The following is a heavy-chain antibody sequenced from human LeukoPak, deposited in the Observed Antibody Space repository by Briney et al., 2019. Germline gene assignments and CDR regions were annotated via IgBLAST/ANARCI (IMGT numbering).Heavy chain of an antibody. J-gene: IGHJ4*02. Sequence: SETLSLTCAVSGGSISSSNWWSWVRQPPGKGLEWIGSIYYSGNTYYNPSLKSRVTISVDTSKNQFSLRLSSVTAADTAVYYCARPNWNDLHFDYWGQGTLVTVSS. CDR1: GGSISSSNW. CDR2: IYYSGNT. CDR3: ARPNWNDLHFDY. V-gene: IGHV4-4*02. D-gene: IGHD1-1*01.